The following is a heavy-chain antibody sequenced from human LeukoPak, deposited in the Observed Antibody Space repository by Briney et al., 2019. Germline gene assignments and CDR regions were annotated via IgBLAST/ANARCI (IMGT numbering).Heavy chain of an antibody. CDR1: GFTFSDYY. V-gene: IGHV3-11*01. D-gene: IGHD3-10*01. CDR3: ARRPRNGSGSYNGY. CDR2: ISSSGSTI. Sequence: PGGSLRLSCAASGFTFSDYYMSWIRQAPGNGLEWVSYISSSGSTIYYADSVKGRFTISRDNAKNSLYLQMNSLRAEDTAVYYCARRPRNGSGSYNGYWGQGTLVTVSS. J-gene: IGHJ4*02.